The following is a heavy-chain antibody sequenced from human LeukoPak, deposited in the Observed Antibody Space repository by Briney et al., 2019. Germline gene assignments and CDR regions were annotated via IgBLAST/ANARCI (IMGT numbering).Heavy chain of an antibody. J-gene: IGHJ5*02. V-gene: IGHV3-30*15. CDR3: TRAAVTAIRDWLDP. D-gene: IGHD2-21*02. Sequence: ADSVKGRFTISRDNSKTALFLQMSSPRSEDTAVSFCTRAAVTAIRDWLDPWGQGTLVTVSS.